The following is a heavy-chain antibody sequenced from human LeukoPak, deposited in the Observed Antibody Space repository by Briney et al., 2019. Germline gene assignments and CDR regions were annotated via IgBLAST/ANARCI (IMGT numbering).Heavy chain of an antibody. CDR3: AKGGSDYIWGSYRPFEY. CDR1: EFTFSSYA. Sequence: PGGSLRLSCAASEFTFSSYAMSWVRQASGKGLEWVSTIIGNGRRTSYADSVKGRFTISRDNSKNTLYLQMNSLRAGDTAVYYCAKGGSDYIWGSYRPFEYWGQGTLVTVSS. V-gene: IGHV3-23*01. D-gene: IGHD3-16*02. J-gene: IGHJ4*02. CDR2: IIGNGRRT.